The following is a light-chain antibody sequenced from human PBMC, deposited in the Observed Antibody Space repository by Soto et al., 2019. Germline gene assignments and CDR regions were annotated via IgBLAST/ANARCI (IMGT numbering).Light chain of an antibody. V-gene: IGKV1-39*01. CDR3: QHSNSSSLT. J-gene: IGKJ4*01. CDR2: AAS. Sequence: DIQMTQSPSSLSASVGDRVTITCRASQSISIYLNWYQQKPGEAPNLLIYAASSLQSGVPSMFSGSGSGTDFTLTISSLQPEDFATYHCQHSNSSSLTFGGGTKVEIK. CDR1: QSISIY.